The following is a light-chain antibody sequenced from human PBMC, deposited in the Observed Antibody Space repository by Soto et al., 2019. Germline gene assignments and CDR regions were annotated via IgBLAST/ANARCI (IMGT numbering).Light chain of an antibody. CDR1: SSDVGGYNY. J-gene: IGLJ3*02. CDR2: EVS. V-gene: IGLV2-14*01. CDR3: ATWDDSVKGWM. Sequence: QSVLTQPASVSGSPGQSITISCTGTSSDVGGYNYVSWYQQHPGKAPKLMIYEVSNRPSGVPDRFSGSKSGTSASLAISGLQSEDEAHYYCATWDDSVKGWMFGGGTKLTVL.